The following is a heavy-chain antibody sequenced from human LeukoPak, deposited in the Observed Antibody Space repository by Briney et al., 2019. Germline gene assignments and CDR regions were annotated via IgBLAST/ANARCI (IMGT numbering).Heavy chain of an antibody. D-gene: IGHD3-22*01. CDR1: GFTFSSYA. J-gene: IGHJ4*02. CDR2: ISYDGSNK. Sequence: QAGGSLRLSCAASGFTFSSYAMRWVRQAPGKGLEWVAVISYDGSNKYYADSVKGRFTISRDNSKNTLYLQMNSLRAEDTAVYYCARDGHPVLAQYITMIVVVISHFDYWGQGTLVTVSS. V-gene: IGHV3-30*04. CDR3: ARDGHPVLAQYITMIVVVISHFDY.